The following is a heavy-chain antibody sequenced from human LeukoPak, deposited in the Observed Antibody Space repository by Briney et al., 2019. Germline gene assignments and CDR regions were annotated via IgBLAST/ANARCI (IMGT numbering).Heavy chain of an antibody. CDR3: ARKYYYSSGSSGG. CDR1: GFTFSSYS. Sequence: SGGSLRLSCAASGFTFSSYSMDWVRQAPGKGLEWVSSISSSSSYIYYADLVKGRFTISRDNAKNSLYLQMNSLRAEDTAVYYCARKYYYSSGSSGGWGQGTLVAVSS. V-gene: IGHV3-21*01. J-gene: IGHJ4*02. D-gene: IGHD3-10*01. CDR2: ISSSSSYI.